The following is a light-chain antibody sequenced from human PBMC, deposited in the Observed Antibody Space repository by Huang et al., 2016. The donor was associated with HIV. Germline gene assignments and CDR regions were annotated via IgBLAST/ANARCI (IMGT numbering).Light chain of an antibody. V-gene: IGKV1-39*01. Sequence: DIQMTQSPSSLSASIGDRVNITCRASRNNGNLLNWYQQRPGRAPKLLIFSTSTLESGVPSRFSGSGSGTDFTLTISSLQPEDFATYSCQQSYNSPRVTFGPGTTVDIK. CDR3: QQSYNSPRVT. CDR2: STS. J-gene: IGKJ3*01. CDR1: RNNGNL.